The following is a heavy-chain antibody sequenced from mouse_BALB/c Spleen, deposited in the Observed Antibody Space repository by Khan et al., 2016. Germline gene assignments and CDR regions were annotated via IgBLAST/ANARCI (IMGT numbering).Heavy chain of an antibody. V-gene: IGHV3-8*02. CDR1: GDSITSGY. D-gene: IGHD4-1*02. CDR2: ISYSGST. J-gene: IGHJ2*01. Sequence: VQLQQSGPSLVKPSQTLSLTCSVTGDSITSGYWNWIRKFPGKKLEYMGYISYSGSTSYNPSLKSRIFISRDTSKNQFFLHLKSVTTEDAATYYCASRNWYVDYWGQGTTLTVSS. CDR3: ASRNWYVDY.